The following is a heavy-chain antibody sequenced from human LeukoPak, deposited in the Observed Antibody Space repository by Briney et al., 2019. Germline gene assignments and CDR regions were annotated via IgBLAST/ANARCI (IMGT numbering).Heavy chain of an antibody. J-gene: IGHJ3*02. CDR3: ATGQYCSGHRCYSGTFDI. CDR1: GGSISSYY. V-gene: IGHV4-59*01. Sequence: SETLSLTCTVSGGSISSYYWSWIRQPPGKGLEWIGYINYSGSTNYNPSLKSRVTMSVDTSKNQFSLKLSSVTAADTAVYYCATGQYCSGHRCYSGTFDIWGQGTMVTVSS. CDR2: INYSGST. D-gene: IGHD2-15*01.